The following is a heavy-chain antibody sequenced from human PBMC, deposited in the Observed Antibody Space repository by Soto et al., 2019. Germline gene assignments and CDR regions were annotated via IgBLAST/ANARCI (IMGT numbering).Heavy chain of an antibody. D-gene: IGHD2-21*02. CDR1: GDTFTDYY. J-gene: IGHJ4*02. CDR3: XXXXXXXXXTAALDS. V-gene: IGHV1-46*01. Sequence: QVQLVQSGAEVKKPGASVKVSCKASGDTFTDYYIHWVRQAHGQGLGWMGTGNPSGGHTTYAQHFRGTXXXXXXXXXXXXXXXXXXXXXXXXXXXXXXXXXXXXXXTAALDSWGQGTLVTVSS. CDR2: GNPSGGHT.